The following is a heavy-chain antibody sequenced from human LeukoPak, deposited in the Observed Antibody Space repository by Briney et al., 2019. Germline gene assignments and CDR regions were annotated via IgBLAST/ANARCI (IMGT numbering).Heavy chain of an antibody. J-gene: IGHJ5*02. Sequence: ASVKVSCKASGYTFTSYGISWVRQAPGQGLEWMGWISAYNGNTNYAQKLQGRVTMTTDTSTSTAYMELRSLRSDDTAVYYCARDHSIVVVPAAMIWFDPWGQGTLVTVSS. D-gene: IGHD2-2*01. CDR3: ARDHSIVVVPAAMIWFDP. CDR1: GYTFTSYG. V-gene: IGHV1-18*01. CDR2: ISAYNGNT.